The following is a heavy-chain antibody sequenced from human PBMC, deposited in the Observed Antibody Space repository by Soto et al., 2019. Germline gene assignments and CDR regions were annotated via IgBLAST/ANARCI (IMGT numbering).Heavy chain of an antibody. D-gene: IGHD1-7*01. CDR3: ARGGITGTLRLNYYYYYGMDV. Sequence: GGSLRRSCAASGFTVSSNYISWVRQAPGKGLEWVSVIYSGGSTYYADSVKGRFTISRDNSKNTLYLQMNSLRAEDTAVYYCARGGITGTLRLNYYYYYGMDVWGQGTTVTVSS. J-gene: IGHJ6*02. V-gene: IGHV3-53*01. CDR1: GFTVSSNY. CDR2: IYSGGST.